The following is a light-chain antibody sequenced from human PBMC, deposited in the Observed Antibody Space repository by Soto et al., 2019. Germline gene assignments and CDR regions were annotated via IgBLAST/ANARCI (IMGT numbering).Light chain of an antibody. CDR2: LNSDGSH. V-gene: IGLV4-69*01. CDR3: QTWGTGLVW. Sequence: QLVLPQSPSSSASLGASVKLTCTLSSGNSSYAIAWHQQQPEKGPRYLMKLNSDGSHSKGDGIPDRFSGSSSGAERYLTISSLQSEDEADYYCQTWGTGLVWFGGGTKVTVL. J-gene: IGLJ3*02. CDR1: SGNSSYA.